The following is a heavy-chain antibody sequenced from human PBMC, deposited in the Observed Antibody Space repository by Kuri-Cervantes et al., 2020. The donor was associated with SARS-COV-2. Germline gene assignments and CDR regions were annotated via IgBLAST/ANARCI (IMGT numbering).Heavy chain of an antibody. CDR3: ARRGEYSSGSFDY. V-gene: IGHV4-34*01. CDR1: GGSFSGYY. CDR2: ISHSGST. Sequence: SQTLSLTCAVYGGSFSGYYWSWIRQPPGKGLEWIGEISHSGSTNYNPSLKSRVTISVDTSKNQFSLKLSSVTAADTAVYYCARRGEYSSGSFDYWGQGTLVTVSS. D-gene: IGHD6-19*01. J-gene: IGHJ4*02.